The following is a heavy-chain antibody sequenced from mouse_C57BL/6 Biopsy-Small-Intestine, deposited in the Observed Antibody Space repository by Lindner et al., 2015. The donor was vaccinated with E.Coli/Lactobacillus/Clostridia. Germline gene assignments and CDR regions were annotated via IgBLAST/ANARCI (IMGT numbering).Heavy chain of an antibody. V-gene: IGHV1-85*01. Sequence: VQLQESGPDLVKPGASVKLSCKASGYTFTSHDINWVKQRPGQGLEWIGWIYPREGSTKYNEKFKGKATLTVGTSSSTANMELHSLTSEDPAVYFCARWTYDYDEGWYFDVWGTGTTVTVSS. CDR2: IYPREGST. CDR3: ARWTYDYDEGWYFDV. CDR1: GYTFTSHD. D-gene: IGHD2-4*01. J-gene: IGHJ1*03.